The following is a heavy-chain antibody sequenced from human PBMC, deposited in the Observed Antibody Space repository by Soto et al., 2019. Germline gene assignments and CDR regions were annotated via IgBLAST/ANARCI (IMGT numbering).Heavy chain of an antibody. CDR1: GYTFTSYG. J-gene: IGHJ5*02. V-gene: IGHV1-18*01. CDR2: ISAYNGNT. CDR3: ARVHYYDSSVNWFAP. D-gene: IGHD3-22*01. Sequence: ASVKVSCKASGYTFTSYGISWVRQAPGQGLEWMGWISAYNGNTNYAQKLQGRVTMTTDTSTSTAYMELRSLRSDDTAVYYCARVHYYDSSVNWFAPWGQGTLVTVSS.